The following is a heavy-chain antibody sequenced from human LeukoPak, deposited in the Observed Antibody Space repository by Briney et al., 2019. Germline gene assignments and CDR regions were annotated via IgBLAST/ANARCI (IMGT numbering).Heavy chain of an antibody. CDR2: IYTSGST. J-gene: IGHJ5*02. CDR1: GGSISGYY. D-gene: IGHD2-2*01. V-gene: IGHV4-4*07. CDR3: AREGQYQLPNWFDP. Sequence: SETLSLTCTVSGGSISGYYWSWIRQPAGKGLEWIGRIYTSGSTNYNPSLKSRVTMSVDTSKNQSSLKLSSVTAADTAVYYCAREGQYQLPNWFDPWGQGTLVTVSS.